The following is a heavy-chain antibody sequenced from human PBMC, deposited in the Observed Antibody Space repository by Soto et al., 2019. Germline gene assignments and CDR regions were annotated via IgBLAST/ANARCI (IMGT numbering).Heavy chain of an antibody. D-gene: IGHD3-22*01. Sequence: PGGSLRLSCAASGFTFSSYWMHWVRHAPGKGLVWVSRINSDGSRTSYADSAKGRFTISRDNAKNTVYLQMNSLRAEDTAVYYCARGDGDYYDGNGYLGRHWGQGTLVTVSS. CDR2: INSDGSRT. CDR3: ARGDGDYYDGNGYLGRH. CDR1: GFTFSSYW. J-gene: IGHJ4*02. V-gene: IGHV3-74*01.